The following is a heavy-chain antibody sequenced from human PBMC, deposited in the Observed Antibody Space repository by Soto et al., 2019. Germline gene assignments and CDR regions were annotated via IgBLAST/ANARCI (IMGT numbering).Heavy chain of an antibody. CDR1: GFTFNFFG. D-gene: IGHD5-12*01. V-gene: IGHV3-30*18. Sequence: QEQLVESGGGVVQAGRSLRLSCAASGFTFNFFGMHWVRQAPGKGLEWVAVISYDGSEKYYADSVKGRFTMSRDNSKNMVSLQMSSLRPEDTSVYYCAKERRYSFDAFDIWGHGTMVTVPS. CDR3: AKERRYSFDAFDI. CDR2: ISYDGSEK. J-gene: IGHJ3*02.